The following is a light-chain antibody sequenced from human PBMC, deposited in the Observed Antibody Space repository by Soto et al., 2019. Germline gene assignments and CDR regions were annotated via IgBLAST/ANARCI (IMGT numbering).Light chain of an antibody. CDR1: QSVSSY. CDR2: DAS. J-gene: IGKJ2*01. Sequence: EIVLTQSPGTLSLSPGERATLSCRASQSVSSYLAWYQQKPGQAPRLLIYDASTRATGISARFSGSGSGTDFTLTISSLEPEDFAVYYCQQRSNWPPVYTFGQGTK. V-gene: IGKV3-11*01. CDR3: QQRSNWPPVYT.